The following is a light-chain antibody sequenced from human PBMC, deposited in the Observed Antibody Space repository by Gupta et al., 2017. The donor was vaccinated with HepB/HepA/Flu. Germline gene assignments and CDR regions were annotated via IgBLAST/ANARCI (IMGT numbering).Light chain of an antibody. CDR1: ALPKQY. V-gene: IGLV3-25*03. CDR2: KGN. CDR3: QSADSSGTSVV. Sequence: SYELTQPPSVSVSPGQTARITCSGDALPKQYAYWYHQKPGQAPVLVIYKGNERPSGIPERFSGSSSGTTVTLTISGDQAEDEADCYCQSADSSGTSVVFGVVTKLTVL. J-gene: IGLJ2*01.